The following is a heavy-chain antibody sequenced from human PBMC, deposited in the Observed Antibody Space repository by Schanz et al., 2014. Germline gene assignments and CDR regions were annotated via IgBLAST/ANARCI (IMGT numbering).Heavy chain of an antibody. J-gene: IGHJ5*02. CDR1: RYTFNTYG. CDR3: ARGPLGTSP. CDR2: VIPILGVT. V-gene: IGHV1-69*09. Sequence: QVQLVQSGPEVKEPGASVKVSCEASRYTFNTYGLNWVRQAPGQGLEWMGRVIPILGVTHYAQKFQGRVTITADKSTTTAYMELNSLNSDDTAVYYCARGPLGTSPWGQGTLVIVSS. D-gene: IGHD5-12*01.